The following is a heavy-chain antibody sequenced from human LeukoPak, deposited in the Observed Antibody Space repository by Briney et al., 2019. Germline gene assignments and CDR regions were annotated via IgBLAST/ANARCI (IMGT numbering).Heavy chain of an antibody. Sequence: SETLSLTCTVSGGSIGSGSYYWNWIRQPAGKRLEWLGHVFTRGTTNYNASLEGRLTISLDTARNQFSLYLSSVTAADTAMYFCARSSLAVYFDYWGQGTLVTASS. J-gene: IGHJ4*02. D-gene: IGHD6-19*01. CDR3: ARSSLAVYFDY. CDR1: GGSIGSGSYY. V-gene: IGHV4-61*09. CDR2: VFTRGTT.